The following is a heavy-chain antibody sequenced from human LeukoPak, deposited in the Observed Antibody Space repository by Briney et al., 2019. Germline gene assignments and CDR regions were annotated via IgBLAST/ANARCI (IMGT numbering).Heavy chain of an antibody. V-gene: IGHV1-24*01. CDR3: ATGPRITIFGVVIMRNWFDP. D-gene: IGHD3-3*01. J-gene: IGHJ5*02. Sequence: GASVKVSCKVSGYTLTELSMHWVRQAPGKGLEWMGGFDPEDGGTIYAQKFQGRVTMTEDTSTDTAYMELSSLRSEDTAVYYCATGPRITIFGVVIMRNWFDPWGQGTLVTVSS. CDR2: FDPEDGGT. CDR1: GYTLTELS.